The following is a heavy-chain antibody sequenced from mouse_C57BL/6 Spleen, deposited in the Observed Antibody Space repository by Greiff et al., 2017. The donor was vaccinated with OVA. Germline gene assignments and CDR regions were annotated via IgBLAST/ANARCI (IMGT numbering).Heavy chain of an antibody. Sequence: VQLVESGAELVRPGASVTLSCKASGYTFTDYEMHWVKQTPVHGLEWIGAIDPETGGTAYNQKFKGKAILTADKSSSTAYMELRSLTSEDSAVYYCTITVVATRYFDVWGTGTTVTVSS. CDR1: GYTFTDYE. D-gene: IGHD1-1*01. CDR3: TITVVATRYFDV. J-gene: IGHJ1*03. V-gene: IGHV1-15*01. CDR2: IDPETGGT.